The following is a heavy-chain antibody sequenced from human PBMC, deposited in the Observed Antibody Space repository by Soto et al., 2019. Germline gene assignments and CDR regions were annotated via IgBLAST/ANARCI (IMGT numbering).Heavy chain of an antibody. CDR3: AREPTVKHYDILPGYPALGYYYYGMDV. V-gene: IGHV1-18*01. Sequence: ASVKVSCKASGYTFTSYGISWVRQAPGQGLEWMGWISAYNGNTNYAQKLQGRVTMTTDTSTSTAYMELRSLRSDDTAVYYCAREPTVKHYDILPGYPALGYYYYGMDVWGDGTMGTVSS. CDR1: GYTFTSYG. CDR2: ISAYNGNT. J-gene: IGHJ6*02. D-gene: IGHD3-9*01.